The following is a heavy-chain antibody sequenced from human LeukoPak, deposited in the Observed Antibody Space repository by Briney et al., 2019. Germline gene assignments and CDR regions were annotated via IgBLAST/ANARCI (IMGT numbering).Heavy chain of an antibody. J-gene: IGHJ3*02. CDR2: ISGSAGST. Sequence: GGSLRLSCATSGSTFSSYAMSWVRQAPTKGLEWVSDISGSAGSTFYADSVKGWFTISRDNSKNTLYLQMNSLRAEDTAVYYCAKLPVTTAPYAFDIWGQGTMVTVSS. CDR1: GSTFSSYA. CDR3: AKLPVTTAPYAFDI. V-gene: IGHV3-23*01. D-gene: IGHD4-17*01.